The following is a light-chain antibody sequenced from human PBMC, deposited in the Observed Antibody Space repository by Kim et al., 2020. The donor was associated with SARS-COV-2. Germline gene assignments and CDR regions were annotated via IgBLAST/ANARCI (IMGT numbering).Light chain of an antibody. Sequence: SVGARVTITCRASQSISSYLNWYQPKPGQAPKLLIYAASSLQSGVPSRFSGSGSGTDFTLTISSLQPEDFATYYCQQSYSTPRLTFGGGTKVDIK. CDR2: AAS. J-gene: IGKJ4*01. CDR1: QSISSY. CDR3: QQSYSTPRLT. V-gene: IGKV1-39*01.